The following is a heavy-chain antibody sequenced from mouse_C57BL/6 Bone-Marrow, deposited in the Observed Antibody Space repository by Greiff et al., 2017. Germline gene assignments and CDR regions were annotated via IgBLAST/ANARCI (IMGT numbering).Heavy chain of an antibody. Sequence: QLQQSGAELVRPGASVKLSCTASGFNIKDDYMHWVKQRPEQGLEWIGWIDPENGDTEYASKFQGKATITADTSSNTAYLQLSSLTSEDTAVYYCTTYYYSNYYWGQGTLVTVSA. D-gene: IGHD2-5*01. J-gene: IGHJ3*01. CDR1: GFNIKDDY. CDR2: IDPENGDT. CDR3: TTYYYSNYY. V-gene: IGHV14-4*01.